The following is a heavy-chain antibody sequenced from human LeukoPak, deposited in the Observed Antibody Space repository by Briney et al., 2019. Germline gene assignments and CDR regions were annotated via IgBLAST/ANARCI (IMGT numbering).Heavy chain of an antibody. V-gene: IGHV3-23*01. CDR2: ISSSGGST. J-gene: IGHJ4*02. CDR1: GFTFSDFN. CDR3: AKDPTGYYDSSGYLSY. D-gene: IGHD3-22*01. Sequence: PGGSLRLSCAASGFTFSDFNMSWIRRAPGKGLEWVSYISSSGGSTYYADSVKGRFTISRDNSKNTLYLQMNSPRAEDTAVYYCAKDPTGYYDSSGYLSYWGQGTLVTVSS.